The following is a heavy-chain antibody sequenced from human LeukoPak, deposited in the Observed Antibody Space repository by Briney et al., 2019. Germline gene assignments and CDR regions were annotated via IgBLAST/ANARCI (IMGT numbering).Heavy chain of an antibody. J-gene: IGHJ6*04. Sequence: SETLSLTCTVSGGPVSSGSYYWSWIRQPPGKGLEWIGYIYYSGSTNYNPSLKSRVTISVDTSKNQFSLKLSSVTAADTAVYYCAREVWDTVTKNYYGMDGLGKGTTVTVSS. V-gene: IGHV4-61*01. CDR1: GGPVSSGSYY. CDR2: IYYSGST. D-gene: IGHD4-17*01. CDR3: AREVWDTVTKNYYGMDG.